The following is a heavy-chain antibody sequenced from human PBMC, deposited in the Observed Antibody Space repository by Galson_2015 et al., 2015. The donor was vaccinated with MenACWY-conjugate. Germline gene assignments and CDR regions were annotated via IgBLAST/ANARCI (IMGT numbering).Heavy chain of an antibody. J-gene: IGHJ4*02. Sequence: LRLSCATSGFAFGGYLMGWFRQAPGKGLEWVGYIQSKNYGANTQYAASVKDRFSISRDDSRSIAYLEMNSLKTEDTALYYCTRADHRYCSSTNCPFDHWGQGTLVTVSS. V-gene: IGHV3-49*03. CDR3: TRADHRYCSSTNCPFDH. CDR2: IQSKNYGANT. CDR1: GFAFGGYL. D-gene: IGHD2-15*01.